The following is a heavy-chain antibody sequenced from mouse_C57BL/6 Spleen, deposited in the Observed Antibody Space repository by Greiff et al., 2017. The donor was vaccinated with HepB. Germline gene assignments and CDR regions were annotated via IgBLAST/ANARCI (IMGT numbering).Heavy chain of an antibody. CDR1: GYTFTDYY. Sequence: EVQLQQSGPELVKPGASVKISCKASGYTFTDYYMNWVKQSHGKSLEWIGDINPNNGGTSYNQKFKGKATLTVDKSSSTAYMAFRSLTSEDSAVYYCAREVITTVVGGFDYWGQGTTLTVSS. J-gene: IGHJ2*01. CDR3: AREVITTVVGGFDY. D-gene: IGHD1-1*01. CDR2: INPNNGGT. V-gene: IGHV1-26*01.